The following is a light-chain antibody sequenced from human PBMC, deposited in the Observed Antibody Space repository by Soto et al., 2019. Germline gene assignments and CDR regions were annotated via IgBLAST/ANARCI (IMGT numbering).Light chain of an antibody. CDR1: SSNIGAGYD. CDR2: GNT. V-gene: IGLV1-40*01. J-gene: IGLJ2*01. CDR3: QSYDSGLTGSV. Sequence: QSVLTQSPSVSGAPGQRVTISCTGSSSNIGAGYDVNWYQHLPGTAPKLLIYGNTNRPSGVPDRFSGSKSSTSASLAITGLQADDEAVYYCQSYDSGLTGSVFGGGTKLTVL.